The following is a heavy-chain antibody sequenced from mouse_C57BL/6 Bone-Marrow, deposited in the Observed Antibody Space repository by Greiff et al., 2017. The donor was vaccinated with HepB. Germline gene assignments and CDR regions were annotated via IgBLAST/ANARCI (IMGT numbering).Heavy chain of an antibody. CDR3: ARREIYYDYDGFAY. J-gene: IGHJ3*01. CDR2: IYPGDGDT. D-gene: IGHD2-4*01. CDR1: GYAFSSSW. Sequence: QVQLQQSGPELVKPGASVKISCKASGYAFSSSWMNWVKQRPGKGLEWIGRIYPGDGDTNYNRKFKGKATLTADKSSSTAYMQLSSLTYEDSAVYFGARREIYYDYDGFAYWGQGTLVTVSA. V-gene: IGHV1-82*01.